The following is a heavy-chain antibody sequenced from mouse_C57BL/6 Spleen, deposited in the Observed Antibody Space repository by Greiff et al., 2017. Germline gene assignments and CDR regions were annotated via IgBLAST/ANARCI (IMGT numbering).Heavy chain of an antibody. D-gene: IGHD2-13*01. J-gene: IGHJ2*01. CDR3: ARDSSDYYFDY. CDR1: GFTFSSYA. V-gene: IGHV5-4*01. Sequence: EVKVVESGGGLVKPGGSLKLSCAASGFTFSSYAMSWVRQTPEKRLEWVATISDGGSYTYYPDNVKGRFTISRDNAKNNLYLQMSHLKSEDTAMYYCARDSSDYYFDYWGQGTTLTVSS. CDR2: ISDGGSYT.